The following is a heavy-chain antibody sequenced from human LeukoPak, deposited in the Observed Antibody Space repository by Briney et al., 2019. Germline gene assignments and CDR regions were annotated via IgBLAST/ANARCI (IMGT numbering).Heavy chain of an antibody. Sequence: GGSLRLSCAASGFTFSSYGMHWVRQAPGKGLEWVAFIRYDGSNKYYADSVKGRFTISRDNSKNTLYLQMNSLRAEDTAVYYCAKDLRGRVTYYFDYWGQGTLVTVSS. CDR1: GFTFSSYG. CDR3: AKDLRGRVTYYFDY. V-gene: IGHV3-30*02. CDR2: IRYDGSNK. J-gene: IGHJ4*02. D-gene: IGHD3-10*01.